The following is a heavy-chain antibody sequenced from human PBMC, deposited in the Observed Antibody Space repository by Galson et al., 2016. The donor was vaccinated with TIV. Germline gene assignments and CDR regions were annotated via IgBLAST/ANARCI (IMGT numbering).Heavy chain of an antibody. CDR1: GYKFTLYA. CDR2: INTNTGDP. CDR3: ARGRIYYSGDNKMYYFDN. V-gene: IGHV7-4-1*02. Sequence: SVKVSCKASGYKFTLYALNWVRQVPGQGLEWMGWINTNTGDPTYAPAFPGRVVFSLDASVSTAYLHITGLLPEDTVLYYCARGRIYYSGDNKMYYFDNWGQGTRVAVPS. D-gene: IGHD2-8*02. J-gene: IGHJ4*02.